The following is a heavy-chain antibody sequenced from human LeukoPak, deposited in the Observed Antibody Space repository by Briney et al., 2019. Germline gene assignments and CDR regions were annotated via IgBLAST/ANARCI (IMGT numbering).Heavy chain of an antibody. CDR3: ARAIGYSYGFDYFDY. J-gene: IGHJ4*02. CDR2: MSYSGSP. D-gene: IGHD5-18*01. V-gene: IGHV4-59*01. CDR1: GGSISSYY. Sequence: SETLSLTCSVSGGSISSYYWSWIRQPPGKGLEWIGLMSYSGSPNYNPSLKSRVTISVDTSKNQFSLRLTSVTAADTAVYYCARAIGYSYGFDYFDYWGQGTLVTVSS.